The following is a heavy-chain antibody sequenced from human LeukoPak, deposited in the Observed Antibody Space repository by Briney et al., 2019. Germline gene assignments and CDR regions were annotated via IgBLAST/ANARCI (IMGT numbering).Heavy chain of an antibody. D-gene: IGHD6-6*01. Sequence: PGGSLRLSCAASGFTFSSYAMSWVRQAPGKGLEWVSSISSSSSYIYYADSVKGRFTISRDNAKNSLYLQMNSLRAEDTAVYYCASLGYSSSSTDYWGQGTLVTVSS. CDR3: ASLGYSSSSTDY. CDR1: GFTFSSYA. CDR2: ISSSSSYI. V-gene: IGHV3-21*01. J-gene: IGHJ4*02.